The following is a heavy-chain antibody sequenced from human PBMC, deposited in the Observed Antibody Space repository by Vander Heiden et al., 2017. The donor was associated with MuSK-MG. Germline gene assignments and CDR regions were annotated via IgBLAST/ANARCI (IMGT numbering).Heavy chain of an antibody. Sequence: QVQLQESGPGLVKPSETLSLTCTVSGGSISRYYWSWIRQPPGKGLEWIGYIYYSGSTNYNPSLKSRVTISVDTSKNQFSLKLSSVTAADTAVYYCARGVLRYFDWLLFYFDYWGQGTLVTVSS. CDR3: ARGVLRYFDWLLFYFDY. D-gene: IGHD3-9*01. CDR2: IYYSGST. V-gene: IGHV4-59*01. CDR1: GGSISRYY. J-gene: IGHJ4*02.